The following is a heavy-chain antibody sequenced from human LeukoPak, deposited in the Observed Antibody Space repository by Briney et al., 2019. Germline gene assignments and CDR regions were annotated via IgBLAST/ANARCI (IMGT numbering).Heavy chain of an antibody. CDR2: IRYDGSNK. Sequence: GGSLRLSCAASGFTFSSYGMHWVRQAPGKGLEWVAFIRYDGSNKYYADSVKGRFTISRDNAKNSLYLQMNSLRPEDTAFYYCTKDLLSNYYDSSGYVDYWGQGTLVTVSS. CDR1: GFTFSSYG. J-gene: IGHJ4*02. V-gene: IGHV3-30*02. D-gene: IGHD3-22*01. CDR3: TKDLLSNYYDSSGYVDY.